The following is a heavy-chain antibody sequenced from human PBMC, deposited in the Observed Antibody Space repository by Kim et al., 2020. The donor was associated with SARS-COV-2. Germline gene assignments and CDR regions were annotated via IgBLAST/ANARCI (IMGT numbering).Heavy chain of an antibody. D-gene: IGHD3-16*01. CDR1: GYIFTAYS. Sequence: ASVKVSCKASGYIFTAYSLHWVRQAPGQGPEWMGRIDIDSGERNYANNLQGRVTLTRDMSIKTAYMELGSLTSDDTAVYYCASRGTGKYFYHGMEVWGQGTTVTVSS. V-gene: IGHV1-2*06. J-gene: IGHJ6*02. CDR3: ASRGTGKYFYHGMEV. CDR2: IDIDSGER.